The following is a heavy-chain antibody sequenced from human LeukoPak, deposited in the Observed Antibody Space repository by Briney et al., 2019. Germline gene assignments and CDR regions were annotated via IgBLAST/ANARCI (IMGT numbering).Heavy chain of an antibody. CDR2: INSYNGNT. CDR3: ARGLRNWFDP. CDR1: GYTFSNYG. J-gene: IGHJ5*02. Sequence: GASVKVSCKASGYTFSNYGINWVRQAPGQGLEWMGWINSYNGNTNYAQKFQGRLTMTTDTSTSTAYMELRSLRSDDTAAYYCARGLRNWFDPWGQGTLVIVSS. V-gene: IGHV1-18*01.